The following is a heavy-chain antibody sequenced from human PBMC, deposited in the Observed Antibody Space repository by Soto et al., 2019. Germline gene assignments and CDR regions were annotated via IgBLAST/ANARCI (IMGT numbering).Heavy chain of an antibody. J-gene: IGHJ6*02. CDR3: ARDQQDIVVVPAADAVVYYYGMDV. CDR2: ISSSGYI. Sequence: GGSLRLSCAASGFNFNSYTINWVRQAPGKRLEWLSSISSSGYIFSTDSVRGRFTISRDNAKNSVYLQINSLRAEDTAVYYCARDQQDIVVVPAADAVVYYYGMDVWGQGTTVTVSS. D-gene: IGHD2-2*01. V-gene: IGHV3-21*01. CDR1: GFNFNSYT.